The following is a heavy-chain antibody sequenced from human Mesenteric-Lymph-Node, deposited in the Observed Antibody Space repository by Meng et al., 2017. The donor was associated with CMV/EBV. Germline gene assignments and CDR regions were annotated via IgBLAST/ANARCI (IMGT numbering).Heavy chain of an antibody. Sequence: SLKISCAASGFTFDDSAMHWVRQVPGKGLEWVSGISWNSVNIAYADSVKGRFTISRDNSKNTLYLQMNSLRAEDTAVYYCAKDDIVLMVYGKYGMDVWGQGTTVTVSS. CDR2: ISWNSVNI. J-gene: IGHJ6*02. D-gene: IGHD2-8*01. CDR1: GFTFDDSA. CDR3: AKDDIVLMVYGKYGMDV. V-gene: IGHV3-9*01.